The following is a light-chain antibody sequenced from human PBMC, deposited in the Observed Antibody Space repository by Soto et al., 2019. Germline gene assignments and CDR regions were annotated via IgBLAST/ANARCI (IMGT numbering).Light chain of an antibody. V-gene: IGKV3-20*01. J-gene: IGKJ3*01. Sequence: EVVLTQSPGTLSLSPGERATLSCSASQIVTINSLAWYQQKPGQPPRLLIYAASTRASAIPDRFSGRGSGTDFTLTISRLQPEDFALYYCQQAGDSPFTFGPGTRVDVK. CDR1: QIVTINS. CDR3: QQAGDSPFT. CDR2: AAS.